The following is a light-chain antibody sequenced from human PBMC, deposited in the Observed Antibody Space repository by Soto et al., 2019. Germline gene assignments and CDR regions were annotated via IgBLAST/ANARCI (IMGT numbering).Light chain of an antibody. Sequence: QSALTQPASVSGSPGQSITISCTGTSSDVGSYNYVSWYQQHPAKAPKLMIYEVSNRPSGVSHRFSGSKSGNTASLTISGLQAEDEADYYCFSYTTSSTLVFGGGTKVTVL. CDR2: EVS. V-gene: IGLV2-14*01. CDR1: SSDVGSYNY. CDR3: FSYTTSSTLV. J-gene: IGLJ3*02.